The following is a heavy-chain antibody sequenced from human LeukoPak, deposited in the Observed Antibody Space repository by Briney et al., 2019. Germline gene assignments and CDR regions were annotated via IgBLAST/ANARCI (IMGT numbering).Heavy chain of an antibody. Sequence: SETLSLTCTVSGDSISNYYWSWIRQPPGKGLEWIGYISYSGSTNYSPSPKSRVTISVDTSKNQFSLKLTSVTAADTAVYYCARREWVPYYFDYWGQGTLVTVSS. CDR2: ISYSGST. CDR1: GDSISNYY. CDR3: ARREWVPYYFDY. J-gene: IGHJ4*02. D-gene: IGHD3-3*01. V-gene: IGHV4-59*01.